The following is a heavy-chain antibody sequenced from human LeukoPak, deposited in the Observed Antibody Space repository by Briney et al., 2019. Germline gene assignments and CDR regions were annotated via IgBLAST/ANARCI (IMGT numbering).Heavy chain of an antibody. CDR3: ARGYDVEGYFDY. J-gene: IGHJ4*02. Sequence: SETLSLTCAVYGGSFSGYYWSWIRQPPGKGLEWIREINHSGSTNYNPSLKSRVTITVDTSKNQFSLKLSSVTAADTAVYYCARGYDVEGYFDYWGQGTLVTVSS. V-gene: IGHV4-34*01. D-gene: IGHD5-12*01. CDR1: GGSFSGYY. CDR2: INHSGST.